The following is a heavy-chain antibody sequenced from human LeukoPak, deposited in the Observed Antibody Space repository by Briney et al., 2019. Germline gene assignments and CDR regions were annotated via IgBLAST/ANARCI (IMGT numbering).Heavy chain of an antibody. V-gene: IGHV3-30*02. Sequence: PGRSLRLSCAASGFSLSNFGIHWVRQTPARGLEWMAFIHSDGNMKNYADSVKGRFSIFRDTSTNTVYLQMSGLGAEDTAVYYCAKDRPYFDYWGQGNLVTVSS. CDR3: AKDRPYFDY. CDR1: GFSLSNFG. CDR2: IHSDGNMK. J-gene: IGHJ4*02.